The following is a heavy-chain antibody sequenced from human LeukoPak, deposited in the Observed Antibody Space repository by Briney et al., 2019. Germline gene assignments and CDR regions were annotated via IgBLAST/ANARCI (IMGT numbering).Heavy chain of an antibody. J-gene: IGHJ4*02. CDR1: GYKFIDDY. V-gene: IGHV1-2*02. Sequence: ASVKVSCKASGYKFIDDYMHWVRQAPGQGLEFMGWINPDSGFTNHAQKFKGRVTMTRDTSISTAYLEVRSLTSDDTAVYYCAPTAEAYTSWWKVWGQGTLVTVSS. CDR3: APTAEAYTSWWKV. CDR2: INPDSGFT. D-gene: IGHD3-16*01.